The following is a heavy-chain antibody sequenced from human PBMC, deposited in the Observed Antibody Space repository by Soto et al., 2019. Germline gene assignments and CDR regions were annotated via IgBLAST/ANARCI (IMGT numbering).Heavy chain of an antibody. J-gene: IGHJ3*02. CDR2: IWYDGSNK. D-gene: IGHD4-17*01. Sequence: SLRLSCAASGFTFSSYGMHWVRQAPGKGLEWVAVIWYDGSNKYYADSVKGRFTISRDNSKNTLYLQMNSLRAEDTAVYYCARGYGDSRPDAFDIWGQGTMVTVSS. CDR1: GFTFSSYG. CDR3: ARGYGDSRPDAFDI. V-gene: IGHV3-33*01.